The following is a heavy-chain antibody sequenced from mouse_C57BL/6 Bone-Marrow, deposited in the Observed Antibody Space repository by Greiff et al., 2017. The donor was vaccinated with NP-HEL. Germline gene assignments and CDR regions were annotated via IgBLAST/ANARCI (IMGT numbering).Heavy chain of an antibody. J-gene: IGHJ2*01. D-gene: IGHD2-4*01. CDR1: GYTFTSYW. Sequence: VQLQQSGTVLARPGASVKMSCKTSGYTFTSYWMHWVKQRPGQGLEWIGAIYPGNSDTSYNQKFKGKAKLTAVTSASTAYMELSSLTNEDSAVYYCTSIYYDPYFDYWGQGTTLTVSS. V-gene: IGHV1-5*01. CDR2: IYPGNSDT. CDR3: TSIYYDPYFDY.